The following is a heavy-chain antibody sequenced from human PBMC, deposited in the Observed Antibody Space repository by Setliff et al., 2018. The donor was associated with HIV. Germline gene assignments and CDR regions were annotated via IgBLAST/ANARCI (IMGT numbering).Heavy chain of an antibody. CDR2: VIPVFGEP. D-gene: IGHD3-10*01. CDR3: GRGVLYGLSEY. Sequence: GASVKVSCKASGDIPRHYGFNWVRQAPGQGLEGVGSVIPVFGEPHYAQRFQGRVTITADRSSNTAYMEIMSLRSDDTATYYCGRGVLYGLSEYWGPGSLVTVSS. J-gene: IGHJ4*02. V-gene: IGHV1-69*13. CDR1: GDIPRHYG.